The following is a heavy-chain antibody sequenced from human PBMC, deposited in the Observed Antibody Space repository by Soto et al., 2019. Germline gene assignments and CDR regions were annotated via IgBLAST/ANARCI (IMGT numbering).Heavy chain of an antibody. Sequence: QVQLQQWGAGLLKPSETLSLTCAVYGGSFSGYYWSWIRQPPGKGLEWIGEINHSGSTNYNPSLKSRVTISVDTSKNQFSLKLSSVAAADTAVYYCARGESSGWYGPDYWGQGTLVTVSS. CDR1: GGSFSGYY. CDR2: INHSGST. V-gene: IGHV4-34*01. CDR3: ARGESSGWYGPDY. D-gene: IGHD6-19*01. J-gene: IGHJ4*02.